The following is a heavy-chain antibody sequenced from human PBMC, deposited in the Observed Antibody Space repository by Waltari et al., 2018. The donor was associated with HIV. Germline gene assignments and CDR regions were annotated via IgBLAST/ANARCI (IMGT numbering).Heavy chain of an antibody. CDR2: ICPVDSET. D-gene: IGHD2-21*01. V-gene: IGHV5-51*01. Sequence: EVQLVQSGPAVKKPGESAKVSCRISGYHFGSYWIGWVRQMSGKGLEWMGIICPVDSETRYNPSFQCKVTISADTSINTAYLQWHSLQASDTAVYYCARVLIGADNSFDFWGQGTMVTVSS. CDR1: GYHFGSYW. J-gene: IGHJ3*01. CDR3: ARVLIGADNSFDF.